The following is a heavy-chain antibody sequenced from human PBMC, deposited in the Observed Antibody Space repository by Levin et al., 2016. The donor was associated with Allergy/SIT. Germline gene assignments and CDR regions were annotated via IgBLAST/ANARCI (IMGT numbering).Heavy chain of an antibody. D-gene: IGHD1/OR15-1a*01. J-gene: IGHJ6*02. CDR3: ARGLTVEHSSMDV. CDR2: IYYSGST. CDR1: GGSISSSSYY. Sequence: SETLSLTCTVSGGSISSSSYYWGWIRQPPGKGLEWIGSIYYSGSTYYNPSLKSRVTISVDKSKNQFSLQLNSVTPEDTAVYFCARGLTVEHSSMDVWGQGTTVTVSS. V-gene: IGHV4-39*07.